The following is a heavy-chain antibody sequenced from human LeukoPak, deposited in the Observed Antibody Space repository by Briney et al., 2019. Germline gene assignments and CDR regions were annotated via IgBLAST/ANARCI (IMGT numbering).Heavy chain of an antibody. CDR2: IYYSGST. CDR3: ARVGKGGRYDILTGYYYFDY. V-gene: IGHV4-59*01. Sequence: KTSETLSLTCTVSGGSISSYYWSWIRQPPGKGLEWIGYIYYSGSTNYNPSLKSRVTISVDTSKNQFSLKLSSVTAADTAVYYCARVGKGGRYDILTGYYYFDYWGQGTLVTVSS. CDR1: GGSISSYY. D-gene: IGHD3-9*01. J-gene: IGHJ4*02.